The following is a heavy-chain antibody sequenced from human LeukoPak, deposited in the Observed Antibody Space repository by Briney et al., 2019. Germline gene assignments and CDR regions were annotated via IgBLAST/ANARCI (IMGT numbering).Heavy chain of an antibody. V-gene: IGHV3-11*01. J-gene: IGHJ4*02. CDR3: ARGHWGLDY. D-gene: IGHD7-27*01. Sequence: GGSLRLSCAVSGFTFSDHYMTWVRQAPGKGLEYISYLSNTGSDISYADSVKGRFSISRDNAKNSLYLQMNSLRAEDTAMYYCARGHWGLDYWGQGTLVTVSS. CDR1: GFTFSDHY. CDR2: LSNTGSDI.